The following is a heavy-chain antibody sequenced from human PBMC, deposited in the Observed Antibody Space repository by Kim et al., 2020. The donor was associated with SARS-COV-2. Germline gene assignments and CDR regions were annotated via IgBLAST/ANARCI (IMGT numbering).Heavy chain of an antibody. D-gene: IGHD3-10*01. CDR3: ARSSVLLWFGELLTPFDY. CDR1: GYSFTSYW. J-gene: IGHJ4*02. Sequence: GESLKISCKGSGYSFTSYWIGWVRQMPGKGLEWMGIIYPGDSDTRYSPSFQGQVTISADKSISTAYLQWSSLKASDTAMYYCARSSVLLWFGELLTPFDYWGQGTLVTVSS. V-gene: IGHV5-51*01. CDR2: IYPGDSDT.